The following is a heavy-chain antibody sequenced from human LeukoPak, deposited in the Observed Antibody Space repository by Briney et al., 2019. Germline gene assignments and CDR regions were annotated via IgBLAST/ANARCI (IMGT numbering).Heavy chain of an antibody. V-gene: IGHV4-59*01. J-gene: IGHJ6*03. CDR3: ARMVAGYSYHMDV. CDR1: DDSITMYY. D-gene: IGHD6-19*01. CDR2: VDHTGST. Sequence: SETLSLTCSVSDDSITMYYWTWIRQPPGKGLEWIGYVDHTGSTNFNPSLNGRVSISRDTTKNLFSLRLRSVTAADTAVYYCARMVAGYSYHMDVWGKGTTVTISS.